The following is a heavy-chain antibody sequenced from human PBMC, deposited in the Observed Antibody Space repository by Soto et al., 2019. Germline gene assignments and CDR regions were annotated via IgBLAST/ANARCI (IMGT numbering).Heavy chain of an antibody. CDR3: ARDLGNSGYDSVWFDP. CDR1: GYTFTSYY. CDR2: INPSGGST. J-gene: IGHJ5*02. Sequence: QVQLVQSGAEVKKPGASVKVSCKASGYTFTSYYMHWVRQAPGQGLEWMGIINPSGGSTSYAQKLQGRVTMTRDTSTSTVYMELSSLRSEYTAVYYCARDLGNSGYDSVWFDPWGQGTLVTGSS. V-gene: IGHV1-46*01. D-gene: IGHD5-12*01.